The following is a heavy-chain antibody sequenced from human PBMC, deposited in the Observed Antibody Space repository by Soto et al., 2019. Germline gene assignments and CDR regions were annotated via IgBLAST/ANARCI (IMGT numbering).Heavy chain of an antibody. D-gene: IGHD3-22*01. CDR3: AREGGSHQYDSSGEGGTGGVY. Sequence: QVQLQESGPGLVKPSQTLSLTCTVSGGSISSGGYYWSWIRQHPGKGLEWIGYIYYSGSTYYNPSLKSRVTISVDTSKIQFALKLSSVTAADTAVYYCAREGGSHQYDSSGEGGTGGVYWGQGTLVTVSS. V-gene: IGHV4-31*03. CDR1: GGSISSGGYY. CDR2: IYYSGST. J-gene: IGHJ4*02.